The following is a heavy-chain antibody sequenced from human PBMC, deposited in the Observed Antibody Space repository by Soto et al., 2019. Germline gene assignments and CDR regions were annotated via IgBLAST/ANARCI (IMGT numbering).Heavy chain of an antibody. Sequence: PSETLSLTCTVSGGSISSYYWSWIRQPPGKGLEWIGYIYYSGSTNYNPSLKSRVTISVDTSKNQFSLKLSSVTAADTAVYYCARAKLIAAIYYFDYWGQGTLVTVSS. CDR1: GGSISSYY. CDR3: ARAKLIAAIYYFDY. V-gene: IGHV4-59*01. J-gene: IGHJ4*02. CDR2: IYYSGST. D-gene: IGHD6-13*01.